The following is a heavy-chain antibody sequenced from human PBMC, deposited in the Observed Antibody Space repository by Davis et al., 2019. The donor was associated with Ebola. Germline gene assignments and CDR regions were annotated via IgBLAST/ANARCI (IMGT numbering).Heavy chain of an antibody. CDR2: IYYIGST. J-gene: IGHJ5*02. CDR3: ASGRILEVGWFDP. Sequence: MPSETLSLTCTVSGGSISSYFWSWIRQPPGKGLEWIGYIYYIGSTNYNPSLKSRVTISVDTSKNQFSLKLSSVTAADTAVYYWASGRILEVGWFDPWGQGTLVTVSS. D-gene: IGHD3-3*01. V-gene: IGHV4-59*01. CDR1: GGSISSYF.